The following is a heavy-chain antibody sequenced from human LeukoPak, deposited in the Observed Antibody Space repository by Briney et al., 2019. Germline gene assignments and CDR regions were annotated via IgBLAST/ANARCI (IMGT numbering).Heavy chain of an antibody. D-gene: IGHD2-2*01. J-gene: IGHJ1*01. CDR2: ISGSGGST. Sequence: PGGSLRLSCAASGFTFSSYAMSWVRQAPGKGLEWVSAISGSGGSTYYADSVKGRFTISRDNSKNTLYLQMNSLRAEDTAVYYCAKDAGYCSSTSCYGSEYFQHWGQGTLVTVSS. V-gene: IGHV3-23*01. CDR1: GFTFSSYA. CDR3: AKDAGYCSSTSCYGSEYFQH.